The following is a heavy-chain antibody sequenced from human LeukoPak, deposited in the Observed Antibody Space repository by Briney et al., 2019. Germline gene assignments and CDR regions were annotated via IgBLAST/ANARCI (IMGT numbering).Heavy chain of an antibody. J-gene: IGHJ3*02. CDR2: IRYDGSNK. CDR1: GFTFRSYG. D-gene: IGHD6-19*01. CDR3: AKAGYSSGWYSPNAFDI. Sequence: PGGSLRLSCAASGFTFRSYGMHWVREAPGKGLDWEALIRYDGSNKYYADSVKGRFTISRDNSKNTLYLQMNSLRAEDTAVYYCAKAGYSSGWYSPNAFDIWGQGTMVTVSS. V-gene: IGHV3-30*02.